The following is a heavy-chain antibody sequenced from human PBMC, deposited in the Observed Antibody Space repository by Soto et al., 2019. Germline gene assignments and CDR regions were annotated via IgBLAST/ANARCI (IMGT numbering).Heavy chain of an antibody. CDR3: ARKLSPPLFDY. V-gene: IGHV4-30-4*01. CDR1: GDSISSADYY. CDR2: VYHSGST. J-gene: IGHJ4*02. D-gene: IGHD2-15*01. Sequence: QVQLQESGPGLVKPSQTLSLTCTVSGDSISSADYYWSWIRQPPGQGLEWIGYVYHSGSTYYNPSPKRKVTMQKHTSKTQSSRKLSSVPAEDTPVYYCARKLSPPLFDYWGQGTLVTVSS.